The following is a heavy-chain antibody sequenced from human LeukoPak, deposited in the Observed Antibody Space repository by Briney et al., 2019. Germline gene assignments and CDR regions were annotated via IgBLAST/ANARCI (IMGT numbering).Heavy chain of an antibody. CDR2: ISWSSGII. J-gene: IGHJ6*02. CDR1: GFTFDDHG. D-gene: IGHD2-2*01. V-gene: IGHV3-9*01. Sequence: GGSLRLSCAASGFTFDDHGMHWVRQVPGKGLQWVSGISWSSGIIGYADSVKGRFTISRDNAKNSLYLQMNSLRAEDTAVYYCAKGTYCSSTSCYVDYYYGMDVWGQGTTVTVSS. CDR3: AKGTYCSSTSCYVDYYYGMDV.